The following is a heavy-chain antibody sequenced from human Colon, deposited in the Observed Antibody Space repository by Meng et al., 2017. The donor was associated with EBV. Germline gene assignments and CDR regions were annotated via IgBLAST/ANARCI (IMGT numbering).Heavy chain of an antibody. D-gene: IGHD6-19*01. Sequence: QVQLQESGPGLLKPSPTLSLTCTVSGGSVSSGGYYWTWIRQHPGKGLEWFGHIYYSGSTFYNPSLKRRVIISIDTSKNQFSLNLRSVTAADTAVYYCARVSSGWDYFDYWGQGTLVTVSS. J-gene: IGHJ4*02. CDR1: GGSVSSGGYY. CDR2: IYYSGST. CDR3: ARVSSGWDYFDY. V-gene: IGHV4-31*03.